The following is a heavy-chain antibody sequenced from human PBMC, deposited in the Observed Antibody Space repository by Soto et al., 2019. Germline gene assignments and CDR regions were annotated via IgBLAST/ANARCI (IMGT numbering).Heavy chain of an antibody. CDR1: GYTFTSYA. J-gene: IGHJ4*02. Sequence: ASVKVSCKASGYTFTSYAMHWVRQAPGQRLEWMGWITAGNGNTKYSQKFQGRVTITRDTSASTAYMELSSLRSEDTAVYYCARDLGYYGSGSYYNSPLDYWGQGTLVTVSS. CDR3: ARDLGYYGSGSYYNSPLDY. CDR2: ITAGNGNT. V-gene: IGHV1-3*01. D-gene: IGHD3-10*01.